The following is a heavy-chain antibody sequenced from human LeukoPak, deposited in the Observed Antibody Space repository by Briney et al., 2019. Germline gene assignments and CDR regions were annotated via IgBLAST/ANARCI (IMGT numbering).Heavy chain of an antibody. D-gene: IGHD3-22*01. J-gene: IGHJ1*01. CDR3: ASQFYDSSGYYSQH. CDR1: GGSISSRSYY. V-gene: IGHV4-39*02. Sequence: PSETLSLTCTVSGGSISSRSYYWGWIRQPPGKGLEWIANIYSSGSTYQNPSLKSRVTISVDTSKTHFSLKLSSLTAADTAVYYCASQFYDSSGYYSQHWGQGTLVTVSS. CDR2: IYSSGST.